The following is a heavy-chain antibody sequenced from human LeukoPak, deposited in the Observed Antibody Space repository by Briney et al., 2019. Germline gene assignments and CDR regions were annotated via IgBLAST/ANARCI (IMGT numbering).Heavy chain of an antibody. Sequence: SETLSLTCAVYGESMIGHYWTWIRQPPGKRLEWIGEIHHSGGTNSNPSLKNRLTVSIGMSKNQFSLKLKSVSAADTAVYYCARATASGSGRAYDHWAQGNLVPVSS. V-gene: IGHV4-34*01. J-gene: IGHJ4*02. CDR3: ARATASGSGRAYDH. D-gene: IGHD3-10*01. CDR1: GESMIGHY. CDR2: IHHSGGT.